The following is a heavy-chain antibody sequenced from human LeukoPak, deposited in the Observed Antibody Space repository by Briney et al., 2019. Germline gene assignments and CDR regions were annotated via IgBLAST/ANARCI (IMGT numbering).Heavy chain of an antibody. CDR3: ASGSLSRITMIVVVIRAFDL. J-gene: IGHJ3*01. V-gene: IGHV1-69*01. Sequence: ASVKVSCKASGSTFTSYAISGLRQAPGQGLEWMGGMIPIFGTANYAQKFQGRVTITADESTSTAYMGLSSLRSEDTAVYYCASGSLSRITMIVVVIRAFDLWGQGTMVTVSS. CDR1: GSTFTSYA. D-gene: IGHD3-22*01. CDR2: MIPIFGTA.